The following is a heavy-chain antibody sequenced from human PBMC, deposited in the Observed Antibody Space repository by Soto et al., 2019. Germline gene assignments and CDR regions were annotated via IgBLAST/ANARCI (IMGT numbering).Heavy chain of an antibody. CDR2: IYYSGST. CDR3: ARDRGYGDYFRYNWLEP. J-gene: IGHJ5*02. CDR1: AGSISSGGYY. Sequence: QVQLQESGPGLVKPSQTLSLTCTVSAGSISSGGYYWSWIRQHPGKGLEWIGYIYYSGSTHYNPSLKSRVTISVDTSKNQFYLKLSSVTAADTAVYYCARDRGYGDYFRYNWLEPWGQGTLVTVSS. V-gene: IGHV4-31*03. D-gene: IGHD4-17*01.